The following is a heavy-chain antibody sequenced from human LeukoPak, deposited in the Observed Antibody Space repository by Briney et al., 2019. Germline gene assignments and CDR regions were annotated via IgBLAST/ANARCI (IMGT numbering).Heavy chain of an antibody. CDR2: INAGNGNT. Sequence: ASVKVSCKASGYTFTSYAMHWVRQAPGQRPEWMGWINAGNGNTKYSQKFQGRVTITRDTSASTAYMELSSLRSEDTAVYYCARDGSYYGSGDQHWGQGTLVTVSS. CDR3: ARDGSYYGSGDQH. CDR1: GYTFTSYA. V-gene: IGHV1-3*01. J-gene: IGHJ1*01. D-gene: IGHD3-10*01.